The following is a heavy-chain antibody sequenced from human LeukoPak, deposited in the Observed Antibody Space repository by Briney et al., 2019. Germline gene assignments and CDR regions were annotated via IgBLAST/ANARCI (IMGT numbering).Heavy chain of an antibody. CDR2: ISSSSSYT. CDR3: ARGVYSSGY. Sequence: KPGGSLRLSCAASGFTFTSYSMNWVRQAPGKGLEWVSYISSSSSYTKYADSVRGRFTISRDNAENSLYLQMNSLGAEDTAVYYCARGVYSSGYWGQGTLVTVSS. V-gene: IGHV3-21*05. J-gene: IGHJ4*02. D-gene: IGHD5-18*01. CDR1: GFTFTSYS.